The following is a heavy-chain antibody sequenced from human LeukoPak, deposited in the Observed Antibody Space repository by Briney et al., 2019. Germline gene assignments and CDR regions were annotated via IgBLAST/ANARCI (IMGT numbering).Heavy chain of an antibody. CDR2: LSGSGGST. V-gene: IGHV3-23*01. Sequence: GGSLRLSCAASGFTFSSYAMSWVRQAPGKGLEWVSALSGSGGSTYYADSVKGRFTIFRDNSKDTLYLQMNSLRAEDTAVYYCAKVPRPYYYDSSGKPYYFDYWGQGTLVTVSS. J-gene: IGHJ4*02. CDR1: GFTFSSYA. CDR3: AKVPRPYYYDSSGKPYYFDY. D-gene: IGHD3-22*01.